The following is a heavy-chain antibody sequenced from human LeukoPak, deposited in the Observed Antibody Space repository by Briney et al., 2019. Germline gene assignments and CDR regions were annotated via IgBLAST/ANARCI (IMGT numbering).Heavy chain of an antibody. CDR2: IIPIFGTA. CDR3: ARDTYSSSWYWFDP. J-gene: IGHJ5*02. Sequence: GASVRVSCKASGGTFSSYAISWVRQAPGQGLEWMGGIIPIFGTANYAQKFQGRVTITADESTSTAYMELSSLRSEDTAVYYCARDTYSSSWYWFDPWGQGTLVTVSS. D-gene: IGHD6-13*01. CDR1: GGTFSSYA. V-gene: IGHV1-69*13.